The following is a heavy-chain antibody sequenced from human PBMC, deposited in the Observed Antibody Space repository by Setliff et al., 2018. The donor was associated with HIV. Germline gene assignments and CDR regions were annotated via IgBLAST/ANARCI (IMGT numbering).Heavy chain of an antibody. CDR2: IYPGDSDT. CDR1: GYRFTTYW. J-gene: IGHJ4*02. Sequence: GESLKISCKGSGYRFTTYWIGWVRQMPGKGLEWMGIIYPGDSDTRYSPSFQGQVTISADKSISTAYLQWSSLKASDTAMYYCARHPIDYNFWSGSPDYWGQGTLGTVS. D-gene: IGHD3-3*01. CDR3: ARHPIDYNFWSGSPDY. V-gene: IGHV5-51*01.